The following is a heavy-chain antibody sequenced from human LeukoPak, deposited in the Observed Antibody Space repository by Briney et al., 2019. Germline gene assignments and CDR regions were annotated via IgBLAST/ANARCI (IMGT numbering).Heavy chain of an antibody. V-gene: IGHV4-4*07. CDR2: IYTSGST. Sequence: PSETLSLTCTVSGGSISNYYWSWIRQPAGKGLEWIGRIYTSGSTNYNPSLKSRVTISVDTSKNQFSLKLSSVTAADTAVYYCAREALGYSGYVRMDVWGKGTTVTISS. CDR1: GGSISNYY. D-gene: IGHD5-12*01. J-gene: IGHJ6*03. CDR3: AREALGYSGYVRMDV.